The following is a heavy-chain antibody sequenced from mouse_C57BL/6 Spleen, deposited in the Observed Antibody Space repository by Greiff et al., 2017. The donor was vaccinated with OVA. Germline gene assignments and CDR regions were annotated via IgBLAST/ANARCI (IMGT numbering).Heavy chain of an antibody. D-gene: IGHD1-1*01. CDR2: ISSGSSTI. CDR1: GFTFSDYG. CDR3: ARSFYYGSSLYYFDY. V-gene: IGHV5-17*01. J-gene: IGHJ2*01. Sequence: DVMLVESGGGLVKPGGSLKLSCAASGFTFSDYGMHWVRQAPEKGLEWVAYISSGSSTIYYADTVKGRFTISRDNAKNTLFLQMTSLRSEDTAMYYCARSFYYGSSLYYFDYWGQGTTLTVSS.